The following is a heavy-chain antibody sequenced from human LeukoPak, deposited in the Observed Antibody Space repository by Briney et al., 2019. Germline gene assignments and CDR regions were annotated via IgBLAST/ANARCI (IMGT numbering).Heavy chain of an antibody. D-gene: IGHD3-3*01. V-gene: IGHV1-18*01. CDR1: GYTFTSYA. J-gene: IGHJ4*02. CDR2: ISAYNGNT. Sequence: ASVKVSCKASGYTFTSYAMHWVRQAPGQRLEWMGWISAYNGNTSYAQKLQGRVTMTTDTSTSTAYMELRSLRSDDTAVYYCAGGRITIFGVAENYFDYWGQGTLVTVSS. CDR3: AGGRITIFGVAENYFDY.